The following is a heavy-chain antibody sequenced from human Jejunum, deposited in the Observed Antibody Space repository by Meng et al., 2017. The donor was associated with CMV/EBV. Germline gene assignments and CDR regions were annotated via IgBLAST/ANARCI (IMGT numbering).Heavy chain of an antibody. D-gene: IGHD3-10*02. CDR1: FTFNDFA. CDR2: LGYSDATT. J-gene: IGHJ5*02. CDR3: AKDERPYTTSMFGFRS. Sequence: FTFNDFAMRWVRQAPGKGLEWVATLGYSDATTYFADSVKGRITISRDNSKKTLFLQMNSLRVEDTALYYCAKDERPYTTSMFGFRSWGQGTLVTVSS. V-gene: IGHV3-23*01.